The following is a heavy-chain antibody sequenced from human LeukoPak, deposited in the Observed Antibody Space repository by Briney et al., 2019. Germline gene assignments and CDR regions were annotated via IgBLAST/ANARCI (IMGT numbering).Heavy chain of an antibody. CDR3: AKDVGGYYFTYWSGCFDH. J-gene: IGHJ4*02. CDR2: VTWNSDGR. D-gene: IGHD3-10*01. V-gene: IGHV3-9*01. CDR1: GFTFDDYA. Sequence: GGSLRLSCIASGFTFDDYAMHWVRQVPGKGLEWVSSVTWNSDGRYYADSVKGRFTISRDNSKNTLDLEMNSLRAEDTAVYYCAKDVGGYYFTYWSGCFDHWGQGTLVTVSS.